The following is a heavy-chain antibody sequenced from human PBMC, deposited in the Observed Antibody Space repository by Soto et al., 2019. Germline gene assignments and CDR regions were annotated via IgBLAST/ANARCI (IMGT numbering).Heavy chain of an antibody. CDR1: GGTFSSYA. V-gene: IGHV1-69*06. CDR2: IIPIFGTA. CDR3: AREYYDILTGYYQVWYFDL. J-gene: IGHJ2*01. D-gene: IGHD3-9*01. Sequence: ASVKVSCKASGGTFSSYAISWVGQAPGQGLEWMGGIIPIFGTANYAQKFQGRVAITADKSTSTAYMELSSLRSEDTAVYYCAREYYDILTGYYQVWYFDLWGRGTLVTVSS.